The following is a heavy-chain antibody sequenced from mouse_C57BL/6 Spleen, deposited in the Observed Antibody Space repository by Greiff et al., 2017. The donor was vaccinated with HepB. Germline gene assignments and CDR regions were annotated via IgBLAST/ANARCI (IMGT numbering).Heavy chain of an antibody. Sequence: QVQLKQSGAELVRPGASVKLSCKASGYTFTDYYINWVKQRPGQGLEWIARIYPGSGNTYYNEKFKGKATLTAEKSSSTAYMQLSSLTSEDSAVYFWARSPTVVPYYYAMDYWGQGTSVTVSS. D-gene: IGHD1-1*01. CDR1: GYTFTDYY. CDR2: IYPGSGNT. CDR3: ARSPTVVPYYYAMDY. V-gene: IGHV1-76*01. J-gene: IGHJ4*01.